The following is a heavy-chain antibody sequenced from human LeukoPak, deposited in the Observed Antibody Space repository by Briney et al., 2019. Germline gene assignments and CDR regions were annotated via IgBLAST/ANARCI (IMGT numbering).Heavy chain of an antibody. CDR3: ARGTIFGVVIPSGAFDI. V-gene: IGHV5-51*01. Sequence: GESLKISCKGSGYSFTSYWIGWVRQMPGKGLEWMGIIYPGDSDTRYSPSFQGQVTISADKSISTAYLQWSSLKASDAAMYYCARGTIFGVVIPSGAFDIWGQGTMVTVSS. CDR2: IYPGDSDT. J-gene: IGHJ3*02. D-gene: IGHD3-3*01. CDR1: GYSFTSYW.